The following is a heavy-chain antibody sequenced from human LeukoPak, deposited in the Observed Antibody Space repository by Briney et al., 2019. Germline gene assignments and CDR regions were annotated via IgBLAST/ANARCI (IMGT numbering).Heavy chain of an antibody. CDR2: IFTSGRT. V-gene: IGHV4-4*09. J-gene: IGHJ5*02. CDR3: ATSHDVKNAPYDL. CDR1: GGSISRYC. D-gene: IGHD1-1*01. Sequence: SETLSLTCTVSGGSISRYCWSWVRQSPGKGLEWIGYIFTSGRTDYNPSLKSRVTMSVDTSKNQLSMELRFLTAADTAVYYCATSHDVKNAPYDLWGQGTLVTVSS.